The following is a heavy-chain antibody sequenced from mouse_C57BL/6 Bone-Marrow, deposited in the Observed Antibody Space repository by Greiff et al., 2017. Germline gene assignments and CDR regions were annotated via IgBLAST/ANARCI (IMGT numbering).Heavy chain of an antibody. CDR2: IDPETGGT. CDR1: GYTFTDYE. Sequence: VQLQQSGAELVRPGASVTLSCKASGYTFTDYEMHWVKQTPVHGLEWIGAIDPETGGTAYNQKFKGKAILTADKSSSTAYMELRSLTSEDSAVDYCTREPHYYGSSPYAMDYWGQGTSVTVSS. V-gene: IGHV1-15*01. J-gene: IGHJ4*01. D-gene: IGHD1-1*01. CDR3: TREPHYYGSSPYAMDY.